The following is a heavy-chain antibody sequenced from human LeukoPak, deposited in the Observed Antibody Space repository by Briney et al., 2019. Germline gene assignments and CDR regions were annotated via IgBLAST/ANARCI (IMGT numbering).Heavy chain of an antibody. CDR1: GYTFTGYY. Sequence: ASVKVSCKASGYTFTGYYMHWVRQAPGQGLEWMGWINPNSGGTNYAQKFQGRVTMTRDTSISTAYMELSRLRSDDTAVYYCASTSPYSSSWYKDYWGQGTLVTVSS. CDR3: ASTSPYSSSWYKDY. D-gene: IGHD6-13*01. J-gene: IGHJ4*02. CDR2: INPNSGGT. V-gene: IGHV1-2*02.